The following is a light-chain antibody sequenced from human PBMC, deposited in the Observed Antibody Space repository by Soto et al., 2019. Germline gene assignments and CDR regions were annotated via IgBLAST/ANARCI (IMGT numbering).Light chain of an antibody. CDR2: EVS. V-gene: IGLV2-8*01. CDR3: SSYAGSNTFV. CDR1: SSDVGGYNY. J-gene: IGLJ2*01. Sequence: QSVLTQPPSAAGSPGQAVTISCTGTSSDVGGYNYVSWYQQHPGKAPKLMIYEVSKRPSGVPDRFSGSKSGNTASLTVSGLQAEDEVDYYCSSYAGSNTFVFGGGTKLTVL.